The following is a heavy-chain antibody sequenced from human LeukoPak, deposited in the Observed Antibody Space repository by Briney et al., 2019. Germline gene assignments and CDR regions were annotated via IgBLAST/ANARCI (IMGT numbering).Heavy chain of an antibody. CDR2: FKSKTDGGTT. Sequence: GGSLRLSCAASGFTFSNAWMSWVRQAPGKGLEWVGRFKSKTDGGTTDYAAPVKGRFTISRDDSKYTLYLQMNSLKTEDTAVYYCTTEGGWSFYFDYWGQGTLVTVSS. CDR3: TTEGGWSFYFDY. V-gene: IGHV3-15*01. D-gene: IGHD2-15*01. CDR1: GFTFSNAW. J-gene: IGHJ4*02.